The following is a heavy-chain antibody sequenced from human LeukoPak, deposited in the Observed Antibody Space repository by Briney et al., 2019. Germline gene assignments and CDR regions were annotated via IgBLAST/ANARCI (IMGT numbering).Heavy chain of an antibody. CDR1: SGSIDSDDYY. V-gene: IGHV4-61*02. CDR3: VRSFHLPENWFDP. J-gene: IGHJ5*02. D-gene: IGHD2/OR15-2a*01. CDR2: IHTDGRT. Sequence: SETLSLTCTVSSGSIDSDDYYWTWIRQPGGTGLEWIGRIHTDGRTNYNPSLKSRLSFSLDASKNVFSLKMTSVTAADTAVYYCVRSFHLPENWFDPWGQGTMVTVSS.